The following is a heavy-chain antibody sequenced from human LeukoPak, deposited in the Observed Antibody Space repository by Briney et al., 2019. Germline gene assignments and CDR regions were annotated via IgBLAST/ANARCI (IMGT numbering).Heavy chain of an antibody. CDR2: INHSGST. D-gene: IGHD5-12*01. V-gene: IGHV4-34*01. CDR3: ARVASRTPRPTTPDY. Sequence: SETLSHTCAVYGGSFSGYYWSWIRQPPGKGLEWIGEINHSGSTNYNPSLKSRVTISVDTSKNQFSLKLSSVTAADTAVYYCARVASRTPRPTTPDYWGQGTLVTVSS. CDR1: GGSFSGYY. J-gene: IGHJ4*02.